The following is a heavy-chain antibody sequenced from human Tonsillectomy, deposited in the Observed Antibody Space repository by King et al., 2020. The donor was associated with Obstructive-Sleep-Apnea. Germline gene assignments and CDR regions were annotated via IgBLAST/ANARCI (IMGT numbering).Heavy chain of an antibody. CDR3: ARDSTYFGTDY. V-gene: IGHV4-31*03. D-gene: IGHD1-1*01. Sequence: QLQESGPGLVKPSQTLSLTCTVSVGSISSGGYYWSWIRQHPGKGLEWIGYIYYSGSTYSNPSLNSRVTISVDTSKNQFSLKLSSVTAADTAVYYCARDSTYFGTDYWGQGTLVTVSS. CDR2: IYYSGST. CDR1: VGSISSGGYY. J-gene: IGHJ4*02.